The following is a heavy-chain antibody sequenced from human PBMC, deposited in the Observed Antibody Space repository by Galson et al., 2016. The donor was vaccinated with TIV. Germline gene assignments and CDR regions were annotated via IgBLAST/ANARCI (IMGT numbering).Heavy chain of an antibody. V-gene: IGHV4-30-4*01. D-gene: IGHD3-22*01. CDR1: GGSISNGDYY. CDR3: ARDAGTYYHAFDV. CDR2: IYYSGST. J-gene: IGHJ3*01. Sequence: TLSLTCAVFGGSISNGDYYWSWIRQPPGKGLEWIGYIYYSGSTKINPSLKSRLTMSVDRSRSQFSLSLYSVTAADTAVYFCARDAGTYYHAFDVWGQGTMVTVSS.